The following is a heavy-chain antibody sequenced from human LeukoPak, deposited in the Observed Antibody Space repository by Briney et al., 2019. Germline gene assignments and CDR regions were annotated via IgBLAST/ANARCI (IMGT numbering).Heavy chain of an antibody. CDR3: VRESGGYYGGAFDY. V-gene: IGHV1-18*01. CDR1: GYSFPNYG. CDR2: ISAYNGNT. J-gene: IGHJ4*02. Sequence: PGASVKVSCKASGYSFPNYGINWVRQAPGQGLEWMGWISAYNGNTNYAQKLQGRVTMTTDTSTSTAYMELRSLRSDDTAVYYCVRESGGYYGGAFDYWGQGTLVTVSS. D-gene: IGHD3-22*01.